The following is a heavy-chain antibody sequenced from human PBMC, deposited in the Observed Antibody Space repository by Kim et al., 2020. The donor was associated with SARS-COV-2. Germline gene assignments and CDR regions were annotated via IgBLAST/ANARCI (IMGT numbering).Heavy chain of an antibody. J-gene: IGHJ6*02. CDR3: ARVYQLRSGYYYYYGMDV. CDR1: GFTFSSYS. V-gene: IGHV3-48*02. D-gene: IGHD2-2*01. Sequence: GGSLRLSCAASGFTFSSYSMNWVRQAPGKGLEWVSYISSSSSTIYYADSVKGRFTISRDNAKNSLYLQMNSLRDEDTAVYYCARVYQLRSGYYYYYGMDVWGQGTTVTVSS. CDR2: ISSSSSTI.